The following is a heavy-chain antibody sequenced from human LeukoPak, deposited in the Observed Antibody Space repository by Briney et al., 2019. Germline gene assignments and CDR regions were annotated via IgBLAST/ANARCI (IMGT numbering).Heavy chain of an antibody. CDR3: AGGAAAGPYYYYYYMDV. CDR2: IRYDGSNK. CDR1: GFTFSSYA. V-gene: IGHV3-30*04. Sequence: GRSLRLSCAASGFTFSSYAMHWVRQAPGKGLEWVAFIRYDGSNKYYADSVKGRFTISRDNSKNTLYLQMNSLRAEDTAVYYCAGGAAAGPYYYYYYMDVWGKGTTVTISS. J-gene: IGHJ6*03. D-gene: IGHD6-13*01.